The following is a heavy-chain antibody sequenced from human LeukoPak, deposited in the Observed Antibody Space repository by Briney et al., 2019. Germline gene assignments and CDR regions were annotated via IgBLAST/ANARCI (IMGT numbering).Heavy chain of an antibody. J-gene: IGHJ5*02. V-gene: IGHV3-23*01. CDR3: ARSMIVVAYNWFDP. CDR1: GFTFTSYA. Sequence: GGSLRLSCAAAGFTFTSYAMSWVRQAPGKGLEWVSGTTGGGGSTYYADSVKGRFTISRDNSKNTLYLQMNSLRAEDTAVYYCARSMIVVAYNWFDPWGQGTLVTVSS. CDR2: TTGGGGST. D-gene: IGHD3-22*01.